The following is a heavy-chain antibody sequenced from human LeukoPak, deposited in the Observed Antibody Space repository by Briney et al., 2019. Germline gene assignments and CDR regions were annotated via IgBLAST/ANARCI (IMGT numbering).Heavy chain of an antibody. J-gene: IGHJ4*02. CDR1: GGSFSGYY. D-gene: IGHD3-3*01. CDR3: ARSWGHYDFWSGSSPYYFDY. Sequence: SETLSLTCAVYGGSFSGYYWSWIRQPPGKGLEWIGEINHSGSTNYNPSLKSRVTISVDTSKNQFSLKLSSVTAADTAVYYCARSWGHYDFWSGSSPYYFDYWGQGTLVTVSS. CDR2: INHSGST. V-gene: IGHV4-34*01.